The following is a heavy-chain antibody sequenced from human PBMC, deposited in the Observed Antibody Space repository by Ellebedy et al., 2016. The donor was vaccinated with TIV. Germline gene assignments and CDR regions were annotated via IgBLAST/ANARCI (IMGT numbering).Heavy chain of an antibody. CDR2: IKEDGSEE. Sequence: PGGSLRLSCAASGFTFSLNWMYWVRQAPGKGLEWVVNIKEDGSEEYYVDSVKGRFTISRDNAKNSLYLQMNSLRAEDTAVYYCVRDLYWSYFDWGQGTLVTVSS. CDR3: VRDLYWSYFD. V-gene: IGHV3-7*03. J-gene: IGHJ4*02. CDR1: GFTFSLNW. D-gene: IGHD1-26*01.